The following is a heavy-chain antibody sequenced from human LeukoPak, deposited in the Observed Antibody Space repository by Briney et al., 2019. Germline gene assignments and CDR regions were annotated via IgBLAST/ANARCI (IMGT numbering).Heavy chain of an antibody. CDR1: GGSFSGYY. Sequence: SETLSLTCAVYGGSFSGYYWSWIRQPPGKGLEWIGEINHSGSTNYNPSLKSRVTISVDTSKNQFSLKLSSVTAADTAVYYCARVLPKTYCGGGSCYGDYFDYWGQGTLVTVSS. V-gene: IGHV4-34*01. CDR2: INHSGST. J-gene: IGHJ4*02. D-gene: IGHD2-15*01. CDR3: ARVLPKTYCGGGSCYGDYFDY.